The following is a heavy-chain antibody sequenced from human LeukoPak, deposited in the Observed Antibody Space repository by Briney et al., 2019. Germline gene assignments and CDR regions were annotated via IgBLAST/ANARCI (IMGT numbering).Heavy chain of an antibody. CDR3: ASTTYDYDTSGHYLLDY. Sequence: PSETLSLTCTVSGGSISSYYWSWIRQPAGKGLEWIGRIYTSGSTNYNPSLKSRVTMSVDTSKNHFSLQLRSVTAADTAVYYCASTTYDYDTSGHYLLDYWGQGSLVTVSS. D-gene: IGHD3-22*01. CDR1: GGSISSYY. CDR2: IYTSGST. J-gene: IGHJ4*02. V-gene: IGHV4-4*07.